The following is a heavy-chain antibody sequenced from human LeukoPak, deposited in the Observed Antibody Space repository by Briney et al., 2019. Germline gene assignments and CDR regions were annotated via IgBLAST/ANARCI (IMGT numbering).Heavy chain of an antibody. V-gene: IGHV3-48*03. CDR3: TRDGGFSYGAYFDY. J-gene: IGHJ4*02. Sequence: PGGSLRLSCAASGFTFSSYEMNWVRQAPGKGLVWVSYISSSGSTIYYADSVKGRFTISRDNAKNSLYLQMNSLRADDTAVYYCTRDGGFSYGAYFDYWGQGILVTVSS. CDR2: ISSSGSTI. D-gene: IGHD5-18*01. CDR1: GFTFSSYE.